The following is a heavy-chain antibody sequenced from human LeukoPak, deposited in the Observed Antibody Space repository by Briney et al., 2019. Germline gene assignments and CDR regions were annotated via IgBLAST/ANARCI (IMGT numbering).Heavy chain of an antibody. CDR1: GYTFTGYY. D-gene: IGHD2-15*01. Sequence: ASVKVSCKASGYTFTGYYMHWVRQAPGQGLEWMGWINPNSGGTNYAQKFQGRVTMTRDTSISTAYMEPSRLRSDDTAVYYCARAPRYCSGGSCHYFDYWGQGTLVTVSS. CDR2: INPNSGGT. CDR3: ARAPRYCSGGSCHYFDY. V-gene: IGHV1-2*02. J-gene: IGHJ4*02.